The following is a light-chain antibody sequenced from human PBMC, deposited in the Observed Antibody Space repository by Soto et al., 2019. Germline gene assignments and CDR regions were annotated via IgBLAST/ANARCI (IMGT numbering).Light chain of an antibody. Sequence: EIVLTQSPATLSLSPGERATLSSRASQSVSSYLAWYQQKPGQAPRLLLYDASNRATGIPARFSGSGSGTDFTLTISSLEPEDFAVYYCQQRSNWPPYTFGQGTKLEI. CDR2: DAS. CDR3: QQRSNWPPYT. CDR1: QSVSSY. J-gene: IGKJ2*01. V-gene: IGKV3-11*01.